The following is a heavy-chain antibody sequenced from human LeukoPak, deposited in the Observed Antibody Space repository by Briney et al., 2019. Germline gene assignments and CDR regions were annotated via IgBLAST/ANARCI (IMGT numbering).Heavy chain of an antibody. J-gene: IGHJ4*02. CDR2: IKEDGSEK. CDR3: ARSRGSDY. CDR1: GFTFSNYG. Sequence: GGSLRLSCAASGFTFSNYGMSWVRQAPGKGLKWVANIKEDGSEKYYADSVKGRFTISRDNAKNSLNLQMNSLRAEDTAVYYCARSRGSDYWGQGTLVTVSS. V-gene: IGHV3-7*02. D-gene: IGHD5-12*01.